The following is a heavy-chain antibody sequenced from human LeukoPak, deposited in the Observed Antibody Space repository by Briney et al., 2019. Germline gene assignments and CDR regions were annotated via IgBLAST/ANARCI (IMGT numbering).Heavy chain of an antibody. Sequence: GGSLRLSCAASGFTFTTYLMHWVRQAPGKGLEWVSVIYSGGSTYYADSVKGRFTISRDNSKNTLYLQMNTLRSEDTAVHYCARGIASSIPCWFDPWGQGTLVTVSS. CDR1: GFTFTTYL. J-gene: IGHJ5*02. CDR2: IYSGGST. CDR3: ARGIASSIPCWFDP. V-gene: IGHV3-53*01. D-gene: IGHD2-2*02.